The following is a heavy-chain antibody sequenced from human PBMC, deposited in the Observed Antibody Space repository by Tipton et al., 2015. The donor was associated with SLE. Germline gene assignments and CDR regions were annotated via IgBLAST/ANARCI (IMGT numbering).Heavy chain of an antibody. V-gene: IGHV4-31*03. CDR3: ARGPYGAFDI. CDR2: VSYPGST. J-gene: IGHJ3*02. D-gene: IGHD3-16*01. Sequence: TLSLTCIVSGDSISSTSYYWGWIRQHPGKALEWIGHVSYPGSTFYNASLKSRLTISVDTSKNQFSLNLRSVTAADTAIYYCARGPYGAFDIWGQGTIVTVSS. CDR1: GDSISSTSYY.